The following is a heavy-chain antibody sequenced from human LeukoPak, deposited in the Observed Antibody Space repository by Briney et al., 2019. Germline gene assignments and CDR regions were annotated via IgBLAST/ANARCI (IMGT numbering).Heavy chain of an antibody. J-gene: IGHJ5*02. D-gene: IGHD6-13*01. V-gene: IGHV4-34*01. Sequence: SETLSLTCAVYGGSLSGYYWSWIRQSPGKGLEWIGEINLSGSTKYNPSLKSRVTISVDTSKNQFSLKLSSVTAADTAVYYCARVGSGYSSSWYPITWGQGTLVTVSS. CDR3: ARVGSGYSSSWYPIT. CDR2: INLSGST. CDR1: GGSLSGYY.